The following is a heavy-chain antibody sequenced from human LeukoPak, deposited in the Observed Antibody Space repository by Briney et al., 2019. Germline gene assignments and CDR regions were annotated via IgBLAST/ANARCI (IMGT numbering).Heavy chain of an antibody. V-gene: IGHV1-2*02. J-gene: IGHJ4*02. CDR3: AGARSVTATRGIDY. Sequence: ASVKVSCKASGYTFTGYYMHWVRQAPGQGLEWMGWINPNSGGTNYAQKFQGRVTMTRDTSISTAYMELSRLRSDDTAVYYCAGARSVTATRGIDYWGQGTLVTVSS. D-gene: IGHD3-16*01. CDR1: GYTFTGYY. CDR2: INPNSGGT.